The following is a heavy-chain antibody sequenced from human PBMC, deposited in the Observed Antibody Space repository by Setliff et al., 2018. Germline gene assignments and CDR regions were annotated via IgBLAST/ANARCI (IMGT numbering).Heavy chain of an antibody. Sequence: SETLSLTCTVSGGSLSGSLRGYAIFWGWIRQSPGKELEWIGSAYYNGDSYYNPSLKSRVTMSVDTSRNQFSLHLISVTAADTAVYYCARHVGTRSRGYNYYYYFMDVWGKGTTVTVSS. CDR3: ARHVGTRSRGYNYYYYFMDV. J-gene: IGHJ6*03. CDR1: GGSLSGSLRGYAIF. CDR2: AYYNGDS. V-gene: IGHV4-39*01. D-gene: IGHD3-10*01.